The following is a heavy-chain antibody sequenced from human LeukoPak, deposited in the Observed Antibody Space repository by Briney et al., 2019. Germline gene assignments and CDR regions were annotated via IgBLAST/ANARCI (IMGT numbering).Heavy chain of an antibody. J-gene: IGHJ5*02. CDR3: ATEASSRGIYPAFPNH. D-gene: IGHD6-6*01. V-gene: IGHV3-33*01. CDR1: GFIFSGSG. Sequence: KPGGSLRLSCAASGFIFSGSGMHWLRQAPGKGLEWVAVIWYDGSHIYYVDSVKGRFTISRDNSQNTVYLQMNSLGAEDTAVYYCATEASSRGIYPAFPNHWGQGTLVTVSS. CDR2: IWYDGSHI.